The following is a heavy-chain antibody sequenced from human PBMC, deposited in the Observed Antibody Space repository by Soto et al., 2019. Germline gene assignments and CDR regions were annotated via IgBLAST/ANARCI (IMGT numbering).Heavy chain of an antibody. CDR3: ARTAVAGKYYYGMDV. CDR1: GYSFTSYW. J-gene: IGHJ6*02. CDR2: IYPGDSDT. V-gene: IGHV5-51*01. D-gene: IGHD6-13*01. Sequence: GESLKISCKGSGYSFTSYWIGWVRQMPGKGLEWMGIIYPGDSDTRYSPSFQGQVTISADKSISTAYLQWSSLKASDTAVYYCARTAVAGKYYYGMDVWGQGTPVTVSS.